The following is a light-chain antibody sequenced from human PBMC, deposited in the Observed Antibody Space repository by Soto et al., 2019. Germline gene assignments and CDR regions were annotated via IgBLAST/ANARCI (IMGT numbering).Light chain of an antibody. V-gene: IGLV2-14*01. CDR2: EVS. CDR1: SSDVGGYNY. J-gene: IGLJ1*01. Sequence: QSVLTQPASVSGSPGQSITISCSGTSSDVGGYNYVSWYQQHPGKAPKLMIYEVSYRPSGVSSRFSGSKSGNTASLTISGLQAEDEADYYCSSYTASSTYVFGGGTKVTVL. CDR3: SSYTASSTYV.